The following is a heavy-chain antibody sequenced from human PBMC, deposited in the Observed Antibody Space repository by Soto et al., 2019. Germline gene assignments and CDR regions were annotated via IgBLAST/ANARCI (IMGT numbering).Heavy chain of an antibody. CDR3: ARDLYSSSWYSTNWFDP. J-gene: IGHJ5*02. CDR1: GYTFTGYY. D-gene: IGHD6-13*01. V-gene: IGHV1-2*04. Sequence: QVQLVQSGAEVKKPGASVKVSCKASGYTFTGYYMHWVRQAPGQGLEWMGWINPNSGGTNYAQKFQGWVTMTRGTSISTAYMELSRLRSDDTAVYYCARDLYSSSWYSTNWFDPWGQGTLVTVSS. CDR2: INPNSGGT.